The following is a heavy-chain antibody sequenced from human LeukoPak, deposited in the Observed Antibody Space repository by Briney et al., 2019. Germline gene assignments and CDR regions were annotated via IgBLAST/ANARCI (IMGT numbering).Heavy chain of an antibody. Sequence: GASVKVSCKVSGHTLTDLSTHWVRQTPGGGLEWMGGLDPEDGETIYAQKFQGRVTMTRNTSISTAYMELSSLRSEDTAVYYCARRGSDYYYYYMDVWGKGTTVTVSS. CDR2: LDPEDGET. D-gene: IGHD1-26*01. CDR3: ARRGSDYYYYYMDV. V-gene: IGHV1-24*01. CDR1: GHTLTDLS. J-gene: IGHJ6*03.